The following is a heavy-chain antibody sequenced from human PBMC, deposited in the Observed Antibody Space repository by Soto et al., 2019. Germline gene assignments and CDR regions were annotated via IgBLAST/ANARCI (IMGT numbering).Heavy chain of an antibody. Sequence: PSETLALTCTVSGDSITSSFWHWIRQPPEKGLEWIGCIHYSGSIIYNPSLRSRVTISLYTSVNQFALNLSSVAAADTDAYYCASRGAQASRVIADNWFDSWGRGTVVTVCS. CDR1: GDSITSSF. CDR2: IHYSGSI. V-gene: IGHV4-59*08. J-gene: IGHJ5*01. D-gene: IGHD2-21*01. CDR3: ASRGAQASRVIADNWFDS.